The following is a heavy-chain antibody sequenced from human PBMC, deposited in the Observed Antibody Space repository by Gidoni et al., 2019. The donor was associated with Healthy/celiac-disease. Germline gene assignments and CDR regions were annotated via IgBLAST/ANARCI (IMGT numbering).Heavy chain of an antibody. CDR3: ARDHGIVGATGMDV. CDR1: GGSISSYY. Sequence: QVQLQESGPGLVKPSETLSLTCTVSGGSISSYYWSWIRQPPGKGLEWIGYTYYSGSTNYNPSLKSRVTISVDTSKNQFSLKLSSVTAADTAVYYCARDHGIVGATGMDVWGQGTTVTVSS. V-gene: IGHV4-59*01. CDR2: TYYSGST. J-gene: IGHJ6*02. D-gene: IGHD1-26*01.